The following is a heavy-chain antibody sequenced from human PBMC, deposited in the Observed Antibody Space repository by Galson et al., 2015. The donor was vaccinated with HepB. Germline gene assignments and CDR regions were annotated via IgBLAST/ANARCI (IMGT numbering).Heavy chain of an antibody. Sequence: SVKVSCKAPGYTFTAYGITWVRQAPGQGLEWMGWINPYNGQTKYVQKLQGRITMTTDTPSSTAYMELRSLRSDDTAVYFCARGVAVDEWYFFDYWGQGALVTVSS. CDR1: GYTFTAYG. J-gene: IGHJ4*02. D-gene: IGHD6-19*01. V-gene: IGHV1-18*01. CDR3: ARGVAVDEWYFFDY. CDR2: INPYNGQT.